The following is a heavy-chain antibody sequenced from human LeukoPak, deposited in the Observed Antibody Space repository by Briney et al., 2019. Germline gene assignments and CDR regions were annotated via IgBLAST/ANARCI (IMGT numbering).Heavy chain of an antibody. J-gene: IGHJ4*02. CDR2: ISYDGTNK. D-gene: IGHD3-9*01. CDR3: AKGGLRYFDWLGEY. Sequence: GGSLRLSCAASGFTFSNYAMHWVRQTPGKGLEWVAVISYDGTNKYYTESVKGRFTISRDNSKNALYLQMNSLRADDTAVYYCAKGGLRYFDWLGEYWGQGTLVTVSS. V-gene: IGHV3-30*18. CDR1: GFTFSNYA.